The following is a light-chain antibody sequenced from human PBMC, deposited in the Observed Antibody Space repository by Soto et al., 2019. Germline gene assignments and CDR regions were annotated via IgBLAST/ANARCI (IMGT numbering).Light chain of an antibody. Sequence: QSVLTQPASVSGSPRQSITISCTGTNSDVGSYNLVSWYQQHPGKAPKLMIYEGSKRPSGVSNRFSGSKSGNTASLTISGLQAEDEADYYCCSYAGSSTLVFGGGTKLTVL. J-gene: IGLJ2*01. V-gene: IGLV2-23*01. CDR1: NSDVGSYNL. CDR3: CSYAGSSTLV. CDR2: EGS.